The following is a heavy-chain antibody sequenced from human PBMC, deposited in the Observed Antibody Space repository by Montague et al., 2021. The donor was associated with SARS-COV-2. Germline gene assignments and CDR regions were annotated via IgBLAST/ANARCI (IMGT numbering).Heavy chain of an antibody. CDR3: ARQLPSYCATTKCYPYYLDV. V-gene: IGHV4-39*01. CDR2: ISYTGRA. D-gene: IGHD1-26*01. CDR1: GGSISSPDYY. J-gene: IGHJ6*03. Sequence: SETLSLTCTVSGGSISSPDYYWGWIRQSPGKGLEWIGSISYTGRAYYNPSLRSRVSFSMDTSKNHFSLSLSSVTVADTAVYFCARQLPSYCATTKCYPYYLDVWGQGAMVTVSS.